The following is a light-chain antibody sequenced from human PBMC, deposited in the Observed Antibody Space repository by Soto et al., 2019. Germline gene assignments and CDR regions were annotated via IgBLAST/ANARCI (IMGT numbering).Light chain of an antibody. Sequence: VMTQSPATLSVSPGERATLSCRASQSVSTNLAWYQQKPGQAPRLLIYGASTRATGIPARFSGSGSGTDFTLTISSLEPEDFAVYYCQQRSNWPPRITFGQGTKVDIK. J-gene: IGKJ1*01. CDR2: GAS. CDR1: QSVSTN. V-gene: IGKV3D-15*01. CDR3: QQRSNWPPRIT.